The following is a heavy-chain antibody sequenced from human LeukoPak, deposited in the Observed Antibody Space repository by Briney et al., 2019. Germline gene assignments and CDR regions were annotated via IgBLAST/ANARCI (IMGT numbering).Heavy chain of an antibody. D-gene: IGHD5-12*01. J-gene: IGHJ4*02. CDR3: VRDGGVSGYDLLDY. CDR1: GFSFSNHY. V-gene: IGHV3-7*01. Sequence: GGSLRLSCTAPGFSFSNHYMRWIRQAPGKGLEWVANINEDGSNKWHLGSVKGRFTVSRDNAKNSLSLQMDSLRAEDTAVYYCVRDGGVSGYDLLDYWGQGTLVTVSS. CDR2: INEDGSNK.